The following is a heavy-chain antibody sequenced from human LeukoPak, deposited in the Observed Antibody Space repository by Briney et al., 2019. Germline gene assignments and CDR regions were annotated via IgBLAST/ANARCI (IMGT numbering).Heavy chain of an antibody. D-gene: IGHD6-13*01. CDR3: ARHPQDLYSSSWYFDY. CDR1: GGSISSYY. V-gene: IGHV4-59*08. Sequence: SETLSLTCTVSGGSISSYYWSWIRQPPGKGLEWIGYIYYSGSTNYNPSLKSRVTISVDTSKSQLSLKLSSVTAADTAVYYCARHPQDLYSSSWYFDYWGQGTLVTVSS. CDR2: IYYSGST. J-gene: IGHJ4*02.